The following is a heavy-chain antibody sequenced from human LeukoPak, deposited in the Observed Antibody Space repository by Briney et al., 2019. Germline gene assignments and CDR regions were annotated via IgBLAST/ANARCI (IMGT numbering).Heavy chain of an antibody. V-gene: IGHV1-18*01. CDR2: ISAYNGNT. CDR1: GYTFTSYG. CDR3: ARDNMRDFDY. J-gene: IGHJ4*02. D-gene: IGHD2-2*01. Sequence: ASVKVSCKASGYTFTSYGISWVRQAPGQGLEWMGWISAYNGNTNYAQKLQGRVTITRDTSASTAYMELSSLRSEDTAVYYCARDNMRDFDYWGQGTLVTVSS.